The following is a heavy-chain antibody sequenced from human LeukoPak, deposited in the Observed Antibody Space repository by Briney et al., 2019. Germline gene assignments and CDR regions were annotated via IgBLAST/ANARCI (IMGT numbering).Heavy chain of an antibody. CDR2: ISGSGGST. V-gene: IGHV3-23*01. CDR1: GFTFSSYA. Sequence: PGGSLRLSCAASGFTFSSYAMSWVRQAPGKGLEWVSAISGSGGSTYYADSVKGRFTISRDNSKNTLYLQMNSLRAEDTAVYYCARGGWFGELLFYYFDYWGQGTLVTVSS. CDR3: ARGGWFGELLFYYFDY. J-gene: IGHJ4*02. D-gene: IGHD3-10*01.